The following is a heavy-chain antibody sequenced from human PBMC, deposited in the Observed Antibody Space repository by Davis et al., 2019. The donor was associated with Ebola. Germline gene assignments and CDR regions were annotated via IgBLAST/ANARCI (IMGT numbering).Heavy chain of an antibody. CDR3: ARDRTGDYGDY. D-gene: IGHD1-1*01. V-gene: IGHV1-3*01. Sequence: KFQGRVTITRDTSASTAYMELSSLRSEDTAVYYCARDRTGDYGDYWGQGTLVTVSS. J-gene: IGHJ4*02.